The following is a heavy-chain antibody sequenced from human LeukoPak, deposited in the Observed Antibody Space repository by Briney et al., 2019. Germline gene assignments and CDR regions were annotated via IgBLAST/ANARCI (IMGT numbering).Heavy chain of an antibody. CDR1: GFTFSSYG. CDR2: ISYDGSNK. D-gene: IGHD2-15*01. J-gene: IGHJ3*02. V-gene: IGHV3-30*18. Sequence: PGGSLRLSCAASGFTFSSYGMHWVRQAPAKGLEWVAVISYDGSNKYYADSVKGRFAISRDNSKNTLYLQMNSLRAEDTAVYYCAKIAGSHAAFDIWGQGTMVTVSS. CDR3: AKIAGSHAAFDI.